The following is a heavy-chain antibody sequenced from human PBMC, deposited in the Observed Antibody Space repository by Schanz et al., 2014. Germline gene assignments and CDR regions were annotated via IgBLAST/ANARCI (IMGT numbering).Heavy chain of an antibody. D-gene: IGHD1-1*01. Sequence: EGQLAESGGGLVQPGGSLRLSCAVSGFTVSSNHMSWVRQAPGKGLEWVSSISGRSSHIYYADSVKGRFSISRDNAKNSLYLQLNSLRAGDTAVYYCARGTDWNLHYWGQGALVTVSS. V-gene: IGHV3-21*06. CDR3: ARGTDWNLHY. CDR2: ISGRSSHI. J-gene: IGHJ4*02. CDR1: GFTVSSNH.